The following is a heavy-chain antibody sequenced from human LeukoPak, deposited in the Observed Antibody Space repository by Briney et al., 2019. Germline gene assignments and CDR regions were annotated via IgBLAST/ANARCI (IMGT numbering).Heavy chain of an antibody. D-gene: IGHD3-3*01. CDR2: FDPEDGET. V-gene: IGHV1-24*01. Sequence: GASVKVSCKLSGYTLAEFSMHWVRQAPGKGLEWMGGFDPEDGETIYAQKFQGRVTMTEDTSTDTAYMELSSLRSEDTAVYYCAAGGFLDAFDIWGQGTMVTVSS. CDR1: GYTLAEFS. J-gene: IGHJ3*02. CDR3: AAGGFLDAFDI.